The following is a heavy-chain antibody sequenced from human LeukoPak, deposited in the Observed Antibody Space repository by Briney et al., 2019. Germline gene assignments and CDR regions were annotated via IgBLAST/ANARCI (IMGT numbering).Heavy chain of an antibody. J-gene: IGHJ4*02. Sequence: SETLSLTCTVSGDSISRSSSYWGWARQPPGSTLVWLGNFYHSGSTYYNPALKSRVTMSVNTSKNQFSLKLTSVTAADTAVYYCVRPNRCTDTSCYSFDYWGQGVLVTVSS. V-gene: IGHV4-39*01. CDR1: GDSISRSSSY. CDR2: FYHSGST. D-gene: IGHD2-2*01. CDR3: VRPNRCTDTSCYSFDY.